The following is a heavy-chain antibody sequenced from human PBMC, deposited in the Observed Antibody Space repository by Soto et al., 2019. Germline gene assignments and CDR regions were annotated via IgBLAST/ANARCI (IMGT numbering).Heavy chain of an antibody. Sequence: SVKVSCKASGDTFAFYSINWVRQAPGLGLEWMGRINPILSMSNYAQRFQGGVTMTADKSTSTAYMVLNSLRSEDTAIYYCATSYGSGYRAFDYWGQGALVTVSS. CDR1: GDTFAFYS. CDR3: ATSYGSGYRAFDY. D-gene: IGHD3-10*01. CDR2: INPILSMS. V-gene: IGHV1-69*02. J-gene: IGHJ4*02.